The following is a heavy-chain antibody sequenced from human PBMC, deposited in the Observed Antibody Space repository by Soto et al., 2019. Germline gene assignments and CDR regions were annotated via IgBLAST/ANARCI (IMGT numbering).Heavy chain of an antibody. Sequence: QVQLVESGGGVVQPGRSLRLSCAASGFPFTTYGMHWVREGPGKGLEWVAVISYDGSNRYYADSVKGRFTISRDNSKNTLYLQMNDLRPEDTASYYCVEGQYYFDYRGQGTLVSVSS. V-gene: IGHV3-30*03. CDR2: ISYDGSNR. J-gene: IGHJ4*02. CDR1: GFPFTTYG. CDR3: VEGQYYFDY.